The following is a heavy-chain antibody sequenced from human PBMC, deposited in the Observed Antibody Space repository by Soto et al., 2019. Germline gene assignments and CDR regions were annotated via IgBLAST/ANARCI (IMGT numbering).Heavy chain of an antibody. CDR1: GFIFSDFS. CDR3: AKDFFLSGHLGPGFRGLDV. V-gene: IGHV3-15*01. J-gene: IGHJ6*02. Sequence: PGGSLRLSCEVSGFIFSDFSMTWVRQAPGKGLEWVGRIKSKTDGGTPDYAAPVKGRFAISRDDSKNMVYLQMNSLKTEDTGIYYCAKDFFLSGHLGPGFRGLDVWGQGTTVTVSS. CDR2: IKSKTDGGTP. D-gene: IGHD3-10*01.